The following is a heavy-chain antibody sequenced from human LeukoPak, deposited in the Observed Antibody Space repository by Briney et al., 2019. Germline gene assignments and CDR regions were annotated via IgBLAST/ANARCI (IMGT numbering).Heavy chain of an antibody. V-gene: IGHV3-21*01. D-gene: IGHD3-22*01. Sequence: GGSLRLSCAASAFALSTYTMDWVRQAPGKGLEWVSSISSSSSYIYYADSVKGRFTISRDNAKNSLYLQLNSLRAEDTAVYYCARDGPMIADYWGQGTLVTVSS. CDR3: ARDGPMIADY. J-gene: IGHJ4*02. CDR1: AFALSTYT. CDR2: ISSSSSYI.